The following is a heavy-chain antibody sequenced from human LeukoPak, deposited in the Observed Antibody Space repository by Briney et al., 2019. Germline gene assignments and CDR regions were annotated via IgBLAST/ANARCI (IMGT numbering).Heavy chain of an antibody. CDR1: GYTFTGYH. J-gene: IGHJ4*02. CDR2: INPNSGGT. D-gene: IGHD3-10*01. Sequence: ASVKVSCKASGYTFTGYHMHWVRQAPGQGLEWMGWINPNSGGTNYAQKFQGRVTMTRDTSISTAYMELSRLRSDDTAVYYCAANRVFGESSFDYWGQGTLVTVSS. V-gene: IGHV1-2*02. CDR3: AANRVFGESSFDY.